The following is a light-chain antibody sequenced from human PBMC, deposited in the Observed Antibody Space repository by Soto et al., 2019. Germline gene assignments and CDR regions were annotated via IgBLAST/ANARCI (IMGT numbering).Light chain of an antibody. Sequence: DVQMTQSPSTLSASVGDRLTITCRASQSIGNWLAWYQQKPGKAPKLLIYDASTLQSGVPSRFSGSGSGTEFTLTVSSLQPDDFATYFCQEYHNYWWTFGQGTKVEIE. CDR1: QSIGNW. CDR3: QEYHNYWWT. CDR2: DAS. V-gene: IGKV1-5*01. J-gene: IGKJ1*01.